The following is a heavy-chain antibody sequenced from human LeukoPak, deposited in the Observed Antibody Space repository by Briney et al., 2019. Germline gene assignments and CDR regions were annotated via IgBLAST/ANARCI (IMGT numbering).Heavy chain of an antibody. CDR3: ARPRGYNWNDAAFDI. J-gene: IGHJ3*02. Sequence: ASVKVSCKASGYTLTSYAMHWVRQAPGQRLEWMGWINAGNGNTKYSQKFQGRVTIARDTSASTAYMELSSLRSEDTAVYYCARPRGYNWNDAAFDIWGQGTMVTVSS. D-gene: IGHD1-1*01. CDR2: INAGNGNT. V-gene: IGHV1-3*01. CDR1: GYTLTSYA.